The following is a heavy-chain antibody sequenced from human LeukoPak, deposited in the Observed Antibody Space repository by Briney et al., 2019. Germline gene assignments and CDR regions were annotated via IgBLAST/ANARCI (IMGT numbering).Heavy chain of an antibody. D-gene: IGHD3-10*01. CDR3: ARMGSPGGYFDY. CDR1: GGSISSSSYY. V-gene: IGHV4-39*01. J-gene: IGHJ4*02. Sequence: SETLSLTCTVSGGSISSSSYYWGWIRQPPGKGLEWIGSIYYSGSTYYNPSLKSRVTISVDTSKNQFPLKLSSVTAADTAVYYCARMGSPGGYFDYWGQGTLVTVSS. CDR2: IYYSGST.